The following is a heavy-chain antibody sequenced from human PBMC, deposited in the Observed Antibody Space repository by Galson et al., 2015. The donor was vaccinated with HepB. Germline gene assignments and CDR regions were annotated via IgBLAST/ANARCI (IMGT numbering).Heavy chain of an antibody. D-gene: IGHD2-8*02. Sequence: SLRLSCAASGFAFGDYAMSWFYQAPGKGLEWVGFIRSKAYGGTTEYAASVKGRFTISRDDSKSIAYLQMNSLKIEDTGVYYCTRETGGTSTHWGQGTLVIVSS. CDR2: IRSKAYGGTT. J-gene: IGHJ4*02. V-gene: IGHV3-49*03. CDR3: TRETGGTSTH. CDR1: GFAFGDYA.